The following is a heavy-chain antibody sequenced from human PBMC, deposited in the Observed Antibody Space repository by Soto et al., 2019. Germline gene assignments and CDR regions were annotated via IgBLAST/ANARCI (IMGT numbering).Heavy chain of an antibody. CDR2: ISYDGSNK. Sequence: GGSLRLSCAASGFTFRSYGMHWFLQASCKGLEWVAVISYDGSNKYYADSVKGRFTISRDNSKNTLYLQMNSLRAEDTAVYYCAKDWVAAAGIYFAWGIDYYGMDVWGQGT. D-gene: IGHD6-13*01. V-gene: IGHV3-30*18. J-gene: IGHJ6*02. CDR1: GFTFRSYG. CDR3: AKDWVAAAGIYFAWGIDYYGMDV.